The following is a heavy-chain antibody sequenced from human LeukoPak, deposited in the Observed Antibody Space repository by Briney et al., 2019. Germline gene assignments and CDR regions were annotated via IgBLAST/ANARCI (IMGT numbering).Heavy chain of an antibody. CDR1: GFTFSSYD. D-gene: IGHD1-26*01. CDR2: IGTAGDT. Sequence: GGSLRLSCAASGFTFSSYDMHWVRQATGKGLEWVSAIGTAGDTYYPGSVKGRFTISRENAKNSLYLQMNSLRAGDTAVYYCARAVGATFYFDYWGQGTLVTVSS. J-gene: IGHJ4*02. CDR3: ARAVGATFYFDY. V-gene: IGHV3-13*01.